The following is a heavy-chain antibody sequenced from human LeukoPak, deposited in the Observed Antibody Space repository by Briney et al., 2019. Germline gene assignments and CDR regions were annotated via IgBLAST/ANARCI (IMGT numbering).Heavy chain of an antibody. Sequence: QPGGSLKLSCAASGFTLSDSAIHWVRQATGKGLEWVGRIRSKADSYAATYAASLKGRFTISRDDSRNRAYLQMSSLRTEDTAVYYCTREYSSGWPFDFWGQGTLVTVSS. D-gene: IGHD6-19*01. J-gene: IGHJ4*02. V-gene: IGHV3-73*01. CDR2: IRSKADSYAA. CDR1: GFTLSDSA. CDR3: TREYSSGWPFDF.